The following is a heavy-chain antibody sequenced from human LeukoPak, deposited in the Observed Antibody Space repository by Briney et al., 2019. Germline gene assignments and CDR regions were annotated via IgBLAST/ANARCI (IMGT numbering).Heavy chain of an antibody. CDR1: GGSISSSSYY. J-gene: IGHJ3*02. V-gene: IGHV4-39*02. Sequence: PSETLSLTCTVSGGSISSSSYYWGWIRQPPGKGLEWIGSIYCSGSTYYNPSLKSRVTISVDTSKNQFSLKLSSVTAADTAVYYCARDKEGGVSIWGQGTMVTVSS. CDR2: IYCSGST. CDR3: ARDKEGGVSI. D-gene: IGHD1-26*01.